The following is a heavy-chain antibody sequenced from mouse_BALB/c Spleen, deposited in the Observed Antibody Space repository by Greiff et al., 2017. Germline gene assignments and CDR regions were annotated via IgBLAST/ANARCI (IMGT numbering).Heavy chain of an antibody. CDR1: GFTFSDAW. J-gene: IGHJ1*01. D-gene: IGHD1-1*01. Sequence: EVQGVESGGGLVQPGGSMKLSCAASGFTFSDAWMDWVSQSPEKGLEWVAEIRSKANNHETYYDESVKGRFTISRDDSKSSVYLQTNSLRAEDTGTYYCTRGVYYYGSSQYFDVWGAGTTVTVSS. CDR3: TRGVYYYGSSQYFDV. CDR2: IRSKANNHET. V-gene: IGHV6-6*01.